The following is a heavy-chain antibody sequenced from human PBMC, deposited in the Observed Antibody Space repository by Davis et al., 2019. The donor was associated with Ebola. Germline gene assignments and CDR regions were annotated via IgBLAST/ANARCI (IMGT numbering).Heavy chain of an antibody. V-gene: IGHV1-24*01. J-gene: IGHJ4*02. Sequence: ASVKVSCKVSEYTLTELYIHWVRQAPGKGLEWMGRFDPEDGERIYAQKFQGRVTMTDDTSTDTAYMKLTSLRSEDTAVYYCAIGGRAGGFDYWGQGTLVTVSS. CDR3: AIGGRAGGFDY. CDR1: EYTLTELY. CDR2: FDPEDGER.